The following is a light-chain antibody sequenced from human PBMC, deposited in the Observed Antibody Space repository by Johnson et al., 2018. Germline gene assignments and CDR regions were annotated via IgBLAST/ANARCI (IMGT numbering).Light chain of an antibody. CDR1: SSNIGNNY. V-gene: IGLV1-51*02. CDR2: ENN. J-gene: IGLJ1*01. Sequence: QSVLTQPPSVSAAPGQKVTISCSGSSSNIGNNYVSWYQQLPGTAPKLLIYENNKRPSGIPDRFSGSKSGTSATLGLTGLQTGHEADYYCGTWDSSLSAGNVFGTGTKVTVL. CDR3: GTWDSSLSAGNV.